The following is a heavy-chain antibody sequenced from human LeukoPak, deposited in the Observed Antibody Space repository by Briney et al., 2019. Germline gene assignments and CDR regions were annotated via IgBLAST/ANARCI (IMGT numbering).Heavy chain of an antibody. Sequence: PSETLSLTCTVSGGSISSYYWSWIRQPAGKGLEWIGRIYTSGSTNYNPSLKSRVTMSLDTSRNQFSLKLNSVTAADTAVYYCAKSNGYGLIDIWGQGTMVTVSS. J-gene: IGHJ3*02. CDR2: IYTSGST. CDR3: AKSNGYGLIDI. D-gene: IGHD3-22*01. V-gene: IGHV4-4*07. CDR1: GGSISSYY.